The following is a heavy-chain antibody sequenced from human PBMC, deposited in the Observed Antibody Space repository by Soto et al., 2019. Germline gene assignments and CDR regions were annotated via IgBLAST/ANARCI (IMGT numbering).Heavy chain of an antibody. J-gene: IGHJ4*02. D-gene: IGHD6-19*01. CDR3: AKWGNSSGRGY. CDR2: ISGSGGRT. Sequence: EVQLLESGGGLVQPGGSLRLSCAASGFTFNNYVMTWVRQAPGKGLEWVSSISGSGGRTYYADSVKGRFTISRDNSKDTLYLQINSLRDEHTAIYYCAKWGNSSGRGYWGQGTLVTVSS. V-gene: IGHV3-23*01. CDR1: GFTFNNYV.